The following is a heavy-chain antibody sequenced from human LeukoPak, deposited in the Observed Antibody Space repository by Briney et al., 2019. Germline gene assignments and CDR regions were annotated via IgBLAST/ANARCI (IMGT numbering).Heavy chain of an antibody. CDR2: IYYSGST. D-gene: IGHD3-3*01. V-gene: IGHV4-39*07. J-gene: IGHJ2*01. Sequence: PSETLSLTCTVSGGSISSSSYYWGWIRQPPGKGLEWIGSIYYSGSTYYNPSLKSRVTISVDTSKNQFSLKLSSVTAADTAVYYCARSPRITIFGVATGYWYFDLWGRGTLVTVSS. CDR1: GGSISSSSYY. CDR3: ARSPRITIFGVATGYWYFDL.